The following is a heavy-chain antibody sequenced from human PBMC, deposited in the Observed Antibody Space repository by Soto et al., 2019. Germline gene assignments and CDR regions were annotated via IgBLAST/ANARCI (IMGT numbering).Heavy chain of an antibody. V-gene: IGHV4-61*01. D-gene: IGHD3-10*01. CDR1: GDSVSSGSYY. CDR3: GRAYYYGVGRGRRMDG. Sequence: QVQLQESGPGLVKPSETLSLTCSVSGDSVSSGSYYWNWIRQPPGKGLEWIGHIYDRGSTNYDPSLKGRVSRTXXPXKXXVSLKLRSVTAADTAVYYWGRAYYYGVGRGRRMDGWGQGTTVTVSS. J-gene: IGHJ6*02. CDR2: IYDRGST.